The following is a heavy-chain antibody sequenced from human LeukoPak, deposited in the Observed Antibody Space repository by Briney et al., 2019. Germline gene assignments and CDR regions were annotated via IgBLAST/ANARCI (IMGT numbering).Heavy chain of an antibody. CDR1: GYTFTSYY. J-gene: IGHJ4*02. V-gene: IGHV1-46*01. Sequence: ASVKVSCKASGYTFTSYYMHRVRQAPGQGLEWMGIINPSGGSTSYAQKFQGRVTMTRDTSTSTVYMELSSLRSEDTAVYYCARSLLGLWGPGYWGQGTLVTVSS. CDR2: INPSGGST. CDR3: ARSLLGLWGPGY. D-gene: IGHD2/OR15-2a*01.